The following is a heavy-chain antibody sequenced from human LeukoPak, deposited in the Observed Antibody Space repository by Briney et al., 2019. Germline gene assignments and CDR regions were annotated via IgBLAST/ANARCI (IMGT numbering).Heavy chain of an antibody. J-gene: IGHJ3*02. Sequence: PGRSLRLSCAASGFTFSSYGMHWVRQAPGKGLEWVAVIWYDGSNKYYADSVKGRFTISRDNSKNTLYLQMNSLRAEDTAVYYCAGSGSYYGDAFDIWGQGTMVTVSS. V-gene: IGHV3-33*01. D-gene: IGHD3-10*01. CDR3: AGSGSYYGDAFDI. CDR2: IWYDGSNK. CDR1: GFTFSSYG.